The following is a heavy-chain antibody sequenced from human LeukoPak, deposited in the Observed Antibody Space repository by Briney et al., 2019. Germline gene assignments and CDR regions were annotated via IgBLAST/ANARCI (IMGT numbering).Heavy chain of an antibody. J-gene: IGHJ4*02. CDR3: ARDPSMVRGENTPYFDY. Sequence: GASVKVSCKASGYTFTGYYMHWVRQAPGQGLEWMGWINPNSGGTNYAQKFQGRVTITADESTSTAYMELSSLRSEDTAVYYCARDPSMVRGENTPYFDYWGQGTLVTVSS. CDR2: INPNSGGT. CDR1: GYTFTGYY. V-gene: IGHV1-2*02. D-gene: IGHD3-10*01.